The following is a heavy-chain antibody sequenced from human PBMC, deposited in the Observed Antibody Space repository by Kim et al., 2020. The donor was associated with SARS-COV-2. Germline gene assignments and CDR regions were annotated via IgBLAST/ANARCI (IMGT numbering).Heavy chain of an antibody. V-gene: IGHV4-31*03. CDR1: GVSFSSGGYS. CDR3: ARGATILPVVPFYP. Sequence: SETLSLTCTVSGVSFSSGGYSWSWIRQPPGKGLEWIGYIYHGESAFYTPSLESRVAMSLDKSKNQVSLKLTSVTAAATAVYYCARGATILPVVPFYPGGQGMLVIVSS. D-gene: IGHD2-2*01. CDR2: IYHGESA. J-gene: IGHJ5*02.